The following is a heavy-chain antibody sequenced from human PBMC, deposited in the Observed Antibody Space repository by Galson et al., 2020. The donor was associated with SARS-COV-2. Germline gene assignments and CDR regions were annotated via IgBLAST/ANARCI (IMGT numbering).Heavy chain of an antibody. CDR3: AKDGDIVVVPAAMQFDY. CDR1: GFTFSSYG. J-gene: IGHJ4*02. Sequence: GESLKISCAASGFTFSSYGMHWVRQAPGKGLEWVAVISYDGSNKYYADSVKGRFTISRDNSKNTLYLQMNSLRAEDTAVYYCAKDGDIVVVPAAMQFDYWGQGTLVTVSS. D-gene: IGHD2-2*01. CDR2: ISYDGSNK. V-gene: IGHV3-30*18.